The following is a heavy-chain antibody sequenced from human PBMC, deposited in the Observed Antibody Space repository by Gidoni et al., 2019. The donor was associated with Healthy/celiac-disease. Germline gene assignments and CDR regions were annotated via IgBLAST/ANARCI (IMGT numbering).Heavy chain of an antibody. CDR2: IWYDGSNK. J-gene: IGHJ4*02. D-gene: IGHD3-22*01. CDR3: ARGRLLLPDY. V-gene: IGHV3-33*01. Sequence: QVQLVESGGGVVQPGRSLRLSCAASGFTFSSYGMHWVRQAPGKGLEWVAVIWYDGSNKYYADSVKGRFTISRYNSKNTLYLQMNSLRAEDTAVYYCARGRLLLPDYWGQGTLVTVSS. CDR1: GFTFSSYG.